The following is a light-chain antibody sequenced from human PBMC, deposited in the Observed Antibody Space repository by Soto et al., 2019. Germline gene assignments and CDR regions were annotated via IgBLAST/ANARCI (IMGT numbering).Light chain of an antibody. Sequence: DIQMTQSPSTLSASVGDRVTITCRASQSIDSWLAWFQQKPGKTPDLLIYEASSLESGVPSRFSGSGSGTEFTLTISSLQTDDFATYYCQQYNSYSAGTFGQGTKVEIK. CDR1: QSIDSW. J-gene: IGKJ1*01. V-gene: IGKV1-5*03. CDR2: EAS. CDR3: QQYNSYSAGT.